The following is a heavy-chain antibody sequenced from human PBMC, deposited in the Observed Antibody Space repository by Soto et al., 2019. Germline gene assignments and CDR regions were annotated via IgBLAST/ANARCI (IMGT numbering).Heavy chain of an antibody. J-gene: IGHJ5*02. D-gene: IGHD3-3*01. CDR1: GGSISSYY. V-gene: IGHV4-59*01. CDR3: ARVLFGRGNWFDP. CDR2: IYYSGST. Sequence: SETLSLTCTVSGGSISSYYWSWIRQPPGKGLEWIGYIYYSGSTNYNPSLKSRVTISVDTSKNQFSLKLSSVTAADTAVYYCARVLFGRGNWFDPWGQGTLVTVPQ.